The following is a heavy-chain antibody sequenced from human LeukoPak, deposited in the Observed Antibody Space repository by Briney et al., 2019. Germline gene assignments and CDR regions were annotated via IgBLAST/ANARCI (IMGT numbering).Heavy chain of an antibody. D-gene: IGHD3-22*01. V-gene: IGHV3-30*18. CDR2: IVNDGRNK. CDR3: AKDHVYDSSGHYYMLGS. Sequence: PGGSLRLSCAASGFSFSTYGMHWVRQAPGKGLEWVAVIVNDGRNKYYADSVKGRFTISRDNSKNTLYLQMNSLRAEDTAVYYCAKDHVYDSSGHYYMLGSWGQGTLVTVSS. CDR1: GFSFSTYG. J-gene: IGHJ4*02.